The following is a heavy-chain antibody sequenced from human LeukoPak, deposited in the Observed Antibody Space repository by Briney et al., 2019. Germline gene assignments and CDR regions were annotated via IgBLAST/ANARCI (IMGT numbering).Heavy chain of an antibody. CDR2: ISSSSSYI. CDR3: ARDRGILTDY. J-gene: IGHJ4*02. CDR1: GFTFSSYS. D-gene: IGHD3-10*01. Sequence: GGSLRLSCAASGFTFSSYSMNWVRQAPGKGLEWVSSISSSSSYIYYADSVEGRFTISRDNAKNSLYLQMNSLRAEDTAVYYCARDRGILTDYWGQGTLVTVSS. V-gene: IGHV3-21*01.